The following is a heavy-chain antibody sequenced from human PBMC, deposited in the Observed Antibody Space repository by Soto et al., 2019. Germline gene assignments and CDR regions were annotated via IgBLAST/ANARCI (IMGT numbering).Heavy chain of an antibody. Sequence: GGSLRLSCAASGFTFSSYGMHWVRQAPGKGLEWVAVISYDGSNKYYADSVKGRFTISRDNSKNTLYLQMNSLRAEGTAVYYCATHRYCSSTSCDLVRYDYSYGLDXWGQGTLVTVS. D-gene: IGHD2-2*01. J-gene: IGHJ6*02. CDR2: ISYDGSNK. V-gene: IGHV3-30*03. CDR3: ATHRYCSSTSCDLVRYDYSYGLDX. CDR1: GFTFSSYG.